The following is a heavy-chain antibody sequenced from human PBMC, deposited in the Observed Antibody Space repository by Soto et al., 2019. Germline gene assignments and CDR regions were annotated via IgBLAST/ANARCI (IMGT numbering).Heavy chain of an antibody. CDR1: GGSISSGGYS. D-gene: IGHD2-2*03. V-gene: IGHV4-30-2*01. CDR3: ARVGYGNDFDY. J-gene: IGHJ4*02. CDR2: IYHSGST. Sequence: SETLSLTCAFSGGSISSGGYSWSWIRQPPGKGLEWIGYIYHSGSTYYNPSLKSRVTISVDRSKNQFSLKLSSVTAADTAVYYCARVGYGNDFDYWGQGTLVTVSS.